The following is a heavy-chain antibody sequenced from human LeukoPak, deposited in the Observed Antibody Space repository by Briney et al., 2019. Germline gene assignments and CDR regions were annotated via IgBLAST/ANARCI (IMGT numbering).Heavy chain of an antibody. V-gene: IGHV2-5*02. CDR2: IYWDDDK. J-gene: IGHJ5*02. CDR3: VRYSSSFNWFDP. D-gene: IGHD6-6*01. Sequence: SGPTLVNPTQTLTLTCTFSGFSLSTSGVGVGWIRQPPGKALEWLALIYWDDDKRYSPSLKSRPTITKDTSKNQVVLTMTNMDPVDTATYYCVRYSSSFNWFDPWGQGTLVTVSS. CDR1: GFSLSTSGVG.